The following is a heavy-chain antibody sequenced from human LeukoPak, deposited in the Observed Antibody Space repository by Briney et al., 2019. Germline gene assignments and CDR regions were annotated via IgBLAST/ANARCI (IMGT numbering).Heavy chain of an antibody. V-gene: IGHV4-30-2*01. CDR2: IYHSGST. Sequence: SQTLSLTCAVSGGSISSGGYSWSWIRQPPGKGLEWIGYIYHSGSTYYNPSLKSRVTISVDRSKNQFSLKLSSVTAADTAVYYCARGSRVPAATRFDPWGQGTLVTVSS. D-gene: IGHD2-2*01. J-gene: IGHJ5*02. CDR3: ARGSRVPAATRFDP. CDR1: GGSISSGGYS.